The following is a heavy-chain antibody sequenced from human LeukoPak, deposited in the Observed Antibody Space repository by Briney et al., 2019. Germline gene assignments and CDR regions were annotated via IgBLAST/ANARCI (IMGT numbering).Heavy chain of an antibody. D-gene: IGHD4-11*01. V-gene: IGHV4-34*01. Sequence: PSETLSLTCAVSGGSFSGYYWTWIRQPPGKGLEWIGEINHSGSANYNPSLKSRVTISLDTSKNQFSLKLSSVTAADTAVYYCARRQSRAQFDYWGQGTLVTVSS. CDR1: GGSFSGYY. CDR3: ARRQSRAQFDY. J-gene: IGHJ4*02. CDR2: INHSGSA.